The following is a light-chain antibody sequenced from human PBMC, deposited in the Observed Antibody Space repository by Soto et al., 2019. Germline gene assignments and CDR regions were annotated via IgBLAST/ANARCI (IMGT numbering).Light chain of an antibody. CDR1: QSLSSSY. CDR2: GAS. Sequence: EIVLTQSPGTLSLSPGERVTLSCRASQSLSSSYLAWYQQKPGQAPRLLIYGASSRATGIPDRFSGSGSGTDFTLTISRLEPEDFAVYYCQQYDNSWFTCGPGTKVDIK. CDR3: QQYDNSWFT. V-gene: IGKV3-20*01. J-gene: IGKJ3*01.